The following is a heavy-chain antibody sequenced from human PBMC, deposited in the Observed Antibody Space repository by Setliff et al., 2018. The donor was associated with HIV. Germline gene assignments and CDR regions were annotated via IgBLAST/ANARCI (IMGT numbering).Heavy chain of an antibody. CDR1: GFDFSSPQ. CDR3: ARDRHNWAVDY. J-gene: IGHJ4*02. Sequence: PGGSLRLSCAASGFDFSSPQFNWVRQAPGKGLEWVSYISFGSRAIYYADSVKGRFTISRDDAKNSVFLHMNSLRAEDTAVYYCARDRHNWAVDYWGQGTLVTVSS. V-gene: IGHV3-48*01. CDR2: ISFGSRAI. D-gene: IGHD1-20*01.